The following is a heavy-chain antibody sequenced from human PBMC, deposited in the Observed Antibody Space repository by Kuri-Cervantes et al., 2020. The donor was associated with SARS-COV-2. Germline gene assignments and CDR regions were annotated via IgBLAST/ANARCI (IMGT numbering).Heavy chain of an antibody. J-gene: IGHJ6*02. V-gene: IGHV1-69*01. Sequence: GGSLRLSCKASGGTFSSYAISWVRQAPGQGLEWMGGIIPIFGTANYAQKFQGRVTITADESTSTAYMELSSLRSDDTAVYYCARDGPLQGGSCYFSRTCLADVWGQGTTVTVSS. CDR1: GGTFSSYA. CDR3: ARDGPLQGGSCYFSRTCLADV. CDR2: IIPIFGTA. D-gene: IGHD2-15*01.